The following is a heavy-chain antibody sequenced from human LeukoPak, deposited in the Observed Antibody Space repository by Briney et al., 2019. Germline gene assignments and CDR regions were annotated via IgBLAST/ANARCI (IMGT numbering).Heavy chain of an antibody. V-gene: IGHV4-31*03. Sequence: SETLSLTCTVSGGSISSGGYYWSWIRQHPGKGLEWIGYIYYSGSTYYNPSLKSRVTISVDTSKKQFSLKLNSVTAADTAVYYCARDRIAAAGGYFDLWGRGTLVTVSS. CDR2: IYYSGST. CDR3: ARDRIAAAGGYFDL. CDR1: GGSISSGGYY. D-gene: IGHD6-13*01. J-gene: IGHJ2*01.